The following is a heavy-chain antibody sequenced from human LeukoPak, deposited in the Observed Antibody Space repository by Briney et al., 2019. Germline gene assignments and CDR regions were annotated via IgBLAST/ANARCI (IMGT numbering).Heavy chain of an antibody. CDR1: GHTFTSYD. D-gene: IGHD2-2*01. J-gene: IGHJ6*03. Sequence: ASAKVSCKASGHTFTSYDINWVRQATGQGLEWMGWMNPNSGNTGYAQKFQGRVTITRNTSISTAYMELSSLRSEDTAVYYCARGNSDGDIVVVPAAMGPAWYYYMDVWGKGTTVTVSS. CDR2: MNPNSGNT. CDR3: ARGNSDGDIVVVPAAMGPAWYYYMDV. V-gene: IGHV1-8*03.